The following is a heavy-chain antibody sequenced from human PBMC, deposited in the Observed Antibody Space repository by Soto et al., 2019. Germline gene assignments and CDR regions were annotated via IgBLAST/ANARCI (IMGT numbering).Heavy chain of an antibody. J-gene: IGHJ6*02. CDR2: IIPIYGTA. D-gene: IGHD1-26*01. V-gene: IGHV1-69*01. CDR1: GGTFSSFT. CDR3: AKDRRADWESYYYYAMDV. Sequence: QVQLVQSGAEVKKPGSSVKVSCKASGGTFSSFTISWVRQAPGQGLEWMGGIIPIYGTANYAQKFQGRVTTTADASTRTAYMELRSLRSEDTAVYYCAKDRRADWESYYYYAMDVWGQGTTVTGSS.